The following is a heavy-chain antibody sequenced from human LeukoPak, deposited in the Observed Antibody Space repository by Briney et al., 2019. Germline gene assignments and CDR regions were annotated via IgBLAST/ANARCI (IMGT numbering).Heavy chain of an antibody. J-gene: IGHJ6*02. Sequence: PSETLSLTCTVSGGCISSSSYYWGWIRQPPGKGLEWIGSIYYSGSTYYNPSLKSRVTISVDTSKNQFSLKLSSVTAADTAVYYCASRLGSGMDVWGQGTTVTVSS. CDR3: ASRLGSGMDV. CDR2: IYYSGST. CDR1: GGCISSSSYY. V-gene: IGHV4-39*01. D-gene: IGHD3-3*01.